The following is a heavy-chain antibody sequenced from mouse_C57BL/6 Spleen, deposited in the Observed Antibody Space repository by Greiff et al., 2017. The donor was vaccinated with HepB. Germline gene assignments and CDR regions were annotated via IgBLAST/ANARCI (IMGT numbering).Heavy chain of an antibody. J-gene: IGHJ4*01. V-gene: IGHV1-39*01. CDR3: ARVITTDYYAMDY. CDR2: INPNYGTT. CDR1: GYSFTDYN. Sequence: VQLKESGPELVKPGASVKISCKASGYSFTDYNMNWVKQSNGKSLEWIGVINPNYGTTSYNQKFKGKATLTIDQSSSTAYMQLNSLTSEDSAVYYCARVITTDYYAMDYWGQGTSVTVSS. D-gene: IGHD1-1*01.